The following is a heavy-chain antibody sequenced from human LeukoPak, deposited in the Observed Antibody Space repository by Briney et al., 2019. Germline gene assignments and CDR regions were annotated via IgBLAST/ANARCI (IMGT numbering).Heavy chain of an antibody. J-gene: IGHJ6*02. V-gene: IGHV3-30*03. CDR1: GFTFSSYG. Sequence: GRSLRLSCAASGFTFSSYGMHWVRQAPGKGLEWVAVISYDGSNKYYADSVKGRFTISRDNSKNTLYLQMNSLRAEDTAVYYCARDSSPSQLWVLSYYAMDVWGQGTTVTVSS. D-gene: IGHD5-18*01. CDR3: ARDSSPSQLWVLSYYAMDV. CDR2: ISYDGSNK.